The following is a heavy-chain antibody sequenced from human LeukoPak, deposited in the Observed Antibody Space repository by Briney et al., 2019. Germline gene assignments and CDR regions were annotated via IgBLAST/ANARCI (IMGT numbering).Heavy chain of an antibody. J-gene: IGHJ4*02. V-gene: IGHV3-23*01. D-gene: IGHD6-19*01. Sequence: GGSLRLSCAASGFIFSSYAMSWVRQAPGKGLEWVSAISGTVGSTYYADSVKGRFTISRDNSKNTLYLQMNSLRAEDTAVYYCAKDRGSIAVAGIDYWGQGTLVTVSS. CDR1: GFIFSSYA. CDR2: ISGTVGST. CDR3: AKDRGSIAVAGIDY.